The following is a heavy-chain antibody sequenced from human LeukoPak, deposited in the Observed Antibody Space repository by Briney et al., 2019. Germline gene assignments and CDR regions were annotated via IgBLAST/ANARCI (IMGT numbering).Heavy chain of an antibody. CDR3: ARDYIVGATMPLAY. D-gene: IGHD1-26*01. V-gene: IGHV1-69*05. CDR2: IIPIFGIA. J-gene: IGHJ4*02. CDR1: GCTFSSYA. Sequence: GSPVKASCKASGCTFSSYAISWVRQSPGHGLEWLGGIIPIFGIANYAQKFQGRVTITTDESTSTAYMELSSLRSEDTAVYYCARDYIVGATMPLAYWGQGTLVTVSS.